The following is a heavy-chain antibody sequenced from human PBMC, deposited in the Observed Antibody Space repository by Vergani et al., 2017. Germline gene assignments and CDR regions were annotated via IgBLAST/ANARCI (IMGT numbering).Heavy chain of an antibody. CDR3: ARVNTKTNGHLYYYYYMDV. CDR1: GGSFTSYH. CDR2: IDHTGRP. Sequence: QVQLQQWGGGLLKPSETLSLTCVVNGGSFTSYHWTWIRQSPGEGLDWVGDIDHTGRPDYNPSLKSRLTMSVDKSRNQFSLTLNSVTATDTAIYFCARVNTKTNGHLYYYYYMDVWGQGTAVTVS. V-gene: IGHV4-34*01. J-gene: IGHJ6*03. D-gene: IGHD2-8*01.